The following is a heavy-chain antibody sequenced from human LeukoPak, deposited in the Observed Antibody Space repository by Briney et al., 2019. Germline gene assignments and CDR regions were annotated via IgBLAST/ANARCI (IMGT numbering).Heavy chain of an antibody. V-gene: IGHV4-34*01. J-gene: IGHJ6*03. CDR3: ASLSDYYMDV. Sequence: SETLSLTCAVYGGSFSGYYWSWIRQPPGKGPEWIGEINHSGSTNYNPSLKSRVTISVDTSKNQFSLKLSSVTAADTAVYCCASLSDYYMDVWGKGTTVTVSS. CDR1: GGSFSGYY. CDR2: INHSGST.